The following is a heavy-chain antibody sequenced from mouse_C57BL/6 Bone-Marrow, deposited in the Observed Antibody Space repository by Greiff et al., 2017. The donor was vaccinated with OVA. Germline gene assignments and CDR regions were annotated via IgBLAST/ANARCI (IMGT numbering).Heavy chain of an antibody. CDR1: GYTFTSYW. Sequence: QVQLQQPGAELVKPGASVKLSCKASGYTFTSYWMHWVKQRPGQGLEWIGMIHPNSGSTNYNEKFKSKATLTVDKSSSTAYMQLSSLTSEDSAVYYCARAGAAQAPFDWGQGTTLTVSS. CDR2: IHPNSGST. D-gene: IGHD3-2*02. V-gene: IGHV1-64*01. J-gene: IGHJ2*01. CDR3: ARAGAAQAPFD.